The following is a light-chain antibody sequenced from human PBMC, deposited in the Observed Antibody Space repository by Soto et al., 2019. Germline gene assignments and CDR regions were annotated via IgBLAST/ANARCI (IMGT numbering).Light chain of an antibody. J-gene: IGKJ1*01. CDR3: QQYGSTPVT. Sequence: EIVMTQSPATLSVSPGETTRLSCRASQSINSDVAWYQQKVGQTPRLLIHGASTRATGIAARFSGSGSGTEFTLTISGLQSEDFATYYCQQYGSTPVTFGQGTKVEIE. CDR2: GAS. V-gene: IGKV3D-15*01. CDR1: QSINSD.